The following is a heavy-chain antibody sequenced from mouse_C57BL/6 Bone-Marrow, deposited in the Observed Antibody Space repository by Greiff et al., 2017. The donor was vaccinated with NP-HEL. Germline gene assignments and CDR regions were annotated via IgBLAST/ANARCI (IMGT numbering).Heavy chain of an antibody. CDR3: TPVPTVVAPFAY. D-gene: IGHD1-1*01. J-gene: IGHJ3*01. CDR1: GFNIKDDY. V-gene: IGHV14-4*01. CDR2: IDPENGDT. Sequence: VQLQQSGAELVRPGASVKLSCTASGFNIKDDYMHWVKQRPEQGLEWIGGIDPENGDTEYASKFQGKATITADTSSNTAYLQLSSLTSEDTAVYYCTPVPTVVAPFAYWGQGTLVTVSA.